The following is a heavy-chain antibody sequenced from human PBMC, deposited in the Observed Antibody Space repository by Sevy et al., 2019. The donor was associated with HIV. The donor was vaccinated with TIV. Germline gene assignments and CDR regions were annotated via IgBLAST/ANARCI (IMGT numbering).Heavy chain of an antibody. CDR1: GYDFPNYG. V-gene: IGHV5-51*01. Sequence: GESLKISCKGSGYDFPNYGIAWVRQMPGKDLEWMGTIYPGDSDVRYSPSFQGQVTFSADKSISTAYLQWSSLKASDSAIHYCARGVLASYFDYWGQGTLVTVSS. CDR2: IYPGDSDV. J-gene: IGHJ4*02. D-gene: IGHD2-8*01. CDR3: ARGVLASYFDY.